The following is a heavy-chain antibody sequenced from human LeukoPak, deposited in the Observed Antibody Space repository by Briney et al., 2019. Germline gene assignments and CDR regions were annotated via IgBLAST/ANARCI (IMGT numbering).Heavy chain of an antibody. CDR3: ARLVGATDFFDY. V-gene: IGHV4-39*01. J-gene: IGHJ4*02. CDR2: IYYSWST. CDR1: GGSISSSTYS. Sequence: SETLSLTCTVSGGSISSSTYSWGWIRQPPGKGLEWIGNIYYSWSTYTNPSLKSRVTISVDTSKDQFSLKLISVTAADTAVYYCARLVGATDFFDYWGQGTLVTVSS. D-gene: IGHD1-26*01.